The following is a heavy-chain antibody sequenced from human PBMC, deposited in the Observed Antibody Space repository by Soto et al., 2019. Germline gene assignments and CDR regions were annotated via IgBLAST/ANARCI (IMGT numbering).Heavy chain of an antibody. CDR1: GNTFTNYY. D-gene: IGHD2-21*02. CDR3: ARGGHVVVVTAAFDY. V-gene: IGHV1-46*01. J-gene: IGHJ4*02. Sequence: ASVKVSGKASGNTFTNYYIHWVRRAPGQGLEWMGTINPSGGHTTYSQNFLGRVTMTRDTSTSTLYMELTSLTSDDTAVYYCARGGHVVVVTAAFDYWGQGTLVTVSS. CDR2: INPSGGHT.